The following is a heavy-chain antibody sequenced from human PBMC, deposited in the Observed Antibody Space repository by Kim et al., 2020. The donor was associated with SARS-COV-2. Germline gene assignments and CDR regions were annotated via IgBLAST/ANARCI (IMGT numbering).Heavy chain of an antibody. D-gene: IGHD4-17*01. V-gene: IGHV4-59*01. Sequence: NPSLKSRVTISVDTSKNQFSLKLSSVTAADTAVYYCARAPYGDYDGYFDYWGQGTLVTVSS. CDR3: ARAPYGDYDGYFDY. J-gene: IGHJ4*02.